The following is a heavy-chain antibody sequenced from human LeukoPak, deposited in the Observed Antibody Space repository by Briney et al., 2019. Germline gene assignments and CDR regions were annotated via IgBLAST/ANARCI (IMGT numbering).Heavy chain of an antibody. J-gene: IGHJ4*02. Sequence: SETLSLTCAVSGGSISSGGYSWSWIRQPPGKGLEWIGYIYHSGSTYYNPSLKSRVTISVDRSKNQFSLKLSSVTAADTAVYYCAGSREWFGELFRYWGQGTLVTVSS. CDR3: AGSREWFGELFRY. CDR1: GGSISSGGYS. V-gene: IGHV4-30-2*01. CDR2: IYHSGST. D-gene: IGHD3-10*01.